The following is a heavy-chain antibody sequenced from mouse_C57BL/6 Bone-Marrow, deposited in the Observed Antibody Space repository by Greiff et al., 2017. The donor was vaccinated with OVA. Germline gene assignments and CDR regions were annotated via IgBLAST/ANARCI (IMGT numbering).Heavy chain of an antibody. CDR1: GYTFTDYE. CDR2: IDPETGGT. CDR3: TRGYSNYYAMDY. Sequence: QVQLQQSGAELVRPGASVTLSCKASGYTFTDYEMHWVKQTPVHGLEWIGAIDPETGGTAYNPKFKGKAILTADKASSTAYMELRSLTSEDSAVYYCTRGYSNYYAMDYWGQGTSVTVSS. J-gene: IGHJ4*01. D-gene: IGHD2-5*01. V-gene: IGHV1-15*01.